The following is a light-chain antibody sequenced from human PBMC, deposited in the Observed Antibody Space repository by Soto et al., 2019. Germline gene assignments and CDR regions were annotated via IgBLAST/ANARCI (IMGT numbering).Light chain of an antibody. J-gene: IGKJ5*01. V-gene: IGKV1-17*03. CDR2: DAS. CDR1: QGISNH. Sequence: DIQMTQSPSAMSASVGDKVTITCRASQGISNHLVWFQQKPGQVPKRLIYDASVLQPGVSSRFSGSGSVTDFTLTISGLQPEDFATYYCLHHHNFPTTFGQGTRLEAK. CDR3: LHHHNFPTT.